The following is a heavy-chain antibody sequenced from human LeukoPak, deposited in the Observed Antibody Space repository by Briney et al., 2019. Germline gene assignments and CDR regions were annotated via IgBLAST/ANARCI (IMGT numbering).Heavy chain of an antibody. CDR1: GGSFSGYY. Sequence: KPSETLSLTCAVYGGSFSGYYWSWIRQPPGKGLEWIGEINHSGSTNYNPSLKSRVTISVDTSKNQFSLKLSSVTAADTAAYYCASYDSSGYPPRYWGQGTLVTVSS. J-gene: IGHJ4*02. CDR3: ASYDSSGYPPRY. D-gene: IGHD3-22*01. V-gene: IGHV4-34*01. CDR2: INHSGST.